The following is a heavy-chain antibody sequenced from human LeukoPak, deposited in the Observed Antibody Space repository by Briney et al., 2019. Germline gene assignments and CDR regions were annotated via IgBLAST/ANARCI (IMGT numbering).Heavy chain of an antibody. Sequence: GGSLRLSCAASGFSFISYAMGWVRQAPVKGLEWVSAISGDGTRTYYADSVKGRFTISRDNSKNTLYLEMSSLRVEDTAIYYCAKWPEGAMDYFDYWGQGTLVTVSS. CDR3: AKWPEGAMDYFDY. J-gene: IGHJ4*02. V-gene: IGHV3-23*01. CDR2: ISGDGTRT. D-gene: IGHD3-16*01. CDR1: GFSFISYA.